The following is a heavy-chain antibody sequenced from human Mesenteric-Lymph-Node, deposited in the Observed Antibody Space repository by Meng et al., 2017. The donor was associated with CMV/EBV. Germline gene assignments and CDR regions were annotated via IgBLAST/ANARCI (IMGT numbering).Heavy chain of an antibody. V-gene: IGHV4-39*01. J-gene: IGHJ4*02. D-gene: IGHD3-22*01. CDR2: VHHSGTT. CDR1: GDSISNSTYY. CDR3: ARRGNYDSDYSEY. Sequence: QLQRQGSGPGRVKPSETLSLSCIVSGDSISNSTYYWTWIRQPPGKGLEWIGSVHHSGTTYYNPSLKGRLTISVDTSANLFSLRLTTVTAADTATYYCARRGNYDSDYSEYWGQGTLVTVSS.